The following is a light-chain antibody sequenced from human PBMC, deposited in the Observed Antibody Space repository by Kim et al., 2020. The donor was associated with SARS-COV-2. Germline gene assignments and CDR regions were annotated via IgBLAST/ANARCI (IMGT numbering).Light chain of an antibody. J-gene: IGKJ1*01. CDR1: QSISGNY. CDR2: GAS. Sequence: LSPGERATLSCRASQSISGNYLAWYQKKPCQPPRLLIYGASSRATGIPDRFSGSGSGADFTLTISRLEPEDFAVYYCQQYGRSPTFGQGTKVDIK. V-gene: IGKV3-20*01. CDR3: QQYGRSPT.